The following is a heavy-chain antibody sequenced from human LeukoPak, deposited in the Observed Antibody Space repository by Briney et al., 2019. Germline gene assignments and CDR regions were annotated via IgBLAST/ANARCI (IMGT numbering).Heavy chain of an antibody. V-gene: IGHV3-53*01. CDR1: GFTVSSNY. J-gene: IGHJ4*02. CDR2: IYSGGST. D-gene: IGHD3-22*01. CDR3: ARVIRRDLFDSSGYYSDY. Sequence: PGGSLRLSCAASGFTVSSNYMSWVRQAPGKGLEWVSVIYSGGSTYYADSVKGRFTISRDNSKNTLYLQMNSLRAEDTAVYYCARVIRRDLFDSSGYYSDYWGQGTLVTVSS.